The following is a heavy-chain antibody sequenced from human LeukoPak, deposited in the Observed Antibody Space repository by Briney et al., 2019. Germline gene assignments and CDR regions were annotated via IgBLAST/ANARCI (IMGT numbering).Heavy chain of an antibody. CDR3: ARDSKDAFDI. J-gene: IGHJ3*02. V-gene: IGHV4-59*01. CDR1: GGSISSYY. Sequence: SETLSLTCTVSGGSISSYYWSWIRQPPGKGLEWIGYIYYSGSTNYDPSLKSRVTISVDTSKNQFSLKLSSVTAADTAVYYCARDSKDAFDIWGQGTMVTVSS. CDR2: IYYSGST.